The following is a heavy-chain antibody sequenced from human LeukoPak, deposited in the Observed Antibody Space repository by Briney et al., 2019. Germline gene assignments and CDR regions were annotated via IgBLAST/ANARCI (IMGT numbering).Heavy chain of an antibody. CDR2: IRSDGSSK. J-gene: IGHJ4*02. CDR1: GFTFSSYS. V-gene: IGHV3-30*02. Sequence: PGGSLRLSCAASGFTFSSYSMNWVRQAPGKGLGWVAFIRSDGSSKYYTDSVKGRFTISRDNPKNTLYLQMNSLRAEDTAVYYCAKDFFASTASRPHYWGQGTLVTVSS. CDR3: AKDFFASTASRPHY. D-gene: IGHD6-6*01.